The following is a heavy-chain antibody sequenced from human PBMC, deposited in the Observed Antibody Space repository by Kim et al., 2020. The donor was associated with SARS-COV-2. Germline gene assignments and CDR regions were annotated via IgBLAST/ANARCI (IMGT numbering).Heavy chain of an antibody. CDR3: TTGAPRTYYYDSSGLYGMDV. J-gene: IGHJ6*02. Sequence: GGSLRLSCAASGFTFSNAWMSWVRQAPGKGPEWVGRIKSKTDGGTTDYAAPVKGRFTISRDDSKNTLYLQMNSLKTEDTAVYYCTTGAPRTYYYDSSGLYGMDVWGQGTTVTVSS. CDR1: GFTFSNAW. D-gene: IGHD3-22*01. CDR2: IKSKTDGGTT. V-gene: IGHV3-15*01.